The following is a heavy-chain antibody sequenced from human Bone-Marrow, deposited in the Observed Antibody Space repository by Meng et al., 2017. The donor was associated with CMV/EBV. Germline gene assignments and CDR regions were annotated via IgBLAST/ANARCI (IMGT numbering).Heavy chain of an antibody. J-gene: IGHJ6*02. CDR2: IWYDGSNK. D-gene: IGHD3-22*01. Sequence: GESLKISCAASGFTFSSYGMHWVRQAPGKGLEWVAVIWYDGSNKYYADSVKGRFTISRDNSKNTLYLQMNSLRAEDTAVYYCAKDLLSGYDSSGYYYDYYYYYGMDVWGQGTTVTASS. CDR1: GFTFSSYG. V-gene: IGHV3-33*06. CDR3: AKDLLSGYDSSGYYYDYYYYYGMDV.